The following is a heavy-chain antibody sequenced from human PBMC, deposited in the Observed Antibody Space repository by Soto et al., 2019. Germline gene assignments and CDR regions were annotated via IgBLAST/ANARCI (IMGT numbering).Heavy chain of an antibody. Sequence: GGSLRLSCAASGFTVSSNYMSWVRQAPGKGLEWVSVIYSGGSTYYADSVKGRFTISRDNSKNTLYLQMNSLRAEDTAVYYCAREGVYSAAFYYYGMDVWGQGTTVTVSS. CDR1: GFTVSSNY. J-gene: IGHJ6*02. D-gene: IGHD2-15*01. V-gene: IGHV3-53*01. CDR3: AREGVYSAAFYYYGMDV. CDR2: IYSGGST.